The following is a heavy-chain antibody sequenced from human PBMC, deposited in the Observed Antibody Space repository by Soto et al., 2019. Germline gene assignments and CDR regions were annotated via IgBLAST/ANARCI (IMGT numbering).Heavy chain of an antibody. CDR3: AHRSSYFDSSGLGFHD. D-gene: IGHD3-22*01. CDR1: GFSLSTSGMG. Sequence: QITLKESGPTLVKPTQTLTLTCTFSGFSLSTSGMGEAWIRQPPGKALEWLGIIYWDDDKRYRPSLESRLTITKGTSKDQVVLTMTNMDPVDTATYYCAHRSSYFDSSGLGFHDWGQGILVTVSP. CDR2: IYWDDDK. J-gene: IGHJ4*02. V-gene: IGHV2-5*02.